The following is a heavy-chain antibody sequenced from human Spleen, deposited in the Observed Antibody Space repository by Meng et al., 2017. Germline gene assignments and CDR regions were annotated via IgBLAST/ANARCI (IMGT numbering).Heavy chain of an antibody. D-gene: IGHD5-24*01. Sequence: QGRVGESGAEVKQPGASVKVSCKASGYTFTSYYVHWVRLAPGQGLEWMGVIDPNGGSTSYAEKFQGRVMMTRDTSTSTVYMELSSLRSEDTAVYYCARAGRRDVDNIAWFDPWGQGTLVTVSS. V-gene: IGHV1-46*01. CDR1: GYTFTSYY. J-gene: IGHJ5*02. CDR2: IDPNGGST. CDR3: ARAGRRDVDNIAWFDP.